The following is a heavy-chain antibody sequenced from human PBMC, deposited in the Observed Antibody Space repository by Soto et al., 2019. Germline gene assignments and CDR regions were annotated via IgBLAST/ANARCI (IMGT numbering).Heavy chain of an antibody. V-gene: IGHV3-21*01. J-gene: IGHJ5*02. D-gene: IGHD3-22*01. CDR2: ISSSSSYI. CDR3: AREMYYYDSSGYPFDP. Sequence: GGSLRLSCAASGFTCSSYSMNWVRQAPGKGLECVSSISSSSSYIYYADSVKGRFTISRDNAKNSLYLQMNSLRAEDTAVYYCAREMYYYDSSGYPFDPWGQGTLVTASS. CDR1: GFTCSSYS.